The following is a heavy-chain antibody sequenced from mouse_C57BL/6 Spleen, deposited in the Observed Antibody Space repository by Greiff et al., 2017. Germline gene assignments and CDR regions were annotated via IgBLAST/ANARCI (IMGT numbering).Heavy chain of an antibody. CDR3: EREGTTDTENYFDY. CDR1: GFNFTDYW. Sequence: QVQLKQSVAELMKPGASVKISCTATGFNFTDYWIEWVKQRPGHGLEWIGGILPGSGSTNYTAKFQGKATFTADTSSNRAYMQLRSRTTEDSAIYNCEREGTTDTENYFDYWGQGTTLTVSS. D-gene: IGHD3-3*01. CDR2: ILPGSGST. J-gene: IGHJ2*01. V-gene: IGHV1-9*01.